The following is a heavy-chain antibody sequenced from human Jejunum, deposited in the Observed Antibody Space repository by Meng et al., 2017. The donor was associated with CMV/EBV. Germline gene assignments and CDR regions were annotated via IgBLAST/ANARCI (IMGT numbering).Heavy chain of an antibody. V-gene: IGHV3-9*01. J-gene: IGHJ6*02. CDR1: GFGCEHYA. CDR2: ISWNTNSI. Sequence: GFGCEHYAMHWVRKAPGKGLEWVSGISWNTNSITYAESVRGRFTIYRDNGKKTLYLQMNSLRPDDTALYYCSKDETGYETLGGMDVWGLGTTVTVSS. D-gene: IGHD5-12*01. CDR3: SKDETGYETLGGMDV.